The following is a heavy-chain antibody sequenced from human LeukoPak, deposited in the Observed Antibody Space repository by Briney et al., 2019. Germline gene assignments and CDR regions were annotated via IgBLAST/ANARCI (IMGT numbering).Heavy chain of an antibody. CDR2: INSDGSST. CDR1: GFTFSSYW. J-gene: IGHJ6*02. CDR3: AREGRYFDYGMDV. Sequence: PGGSLRLSCAASGFTFSSYWMHWVRQAPGKGLVWVSRINSDGSSTSYADSVKGRFTISRDNAKNTLYLQMNSLRAEDTAVYYCAREGRYFDYGMDVWGQGTTVTVSS. V-gene: IGHV3-74*01. D-gene: IGHD3-9*01.